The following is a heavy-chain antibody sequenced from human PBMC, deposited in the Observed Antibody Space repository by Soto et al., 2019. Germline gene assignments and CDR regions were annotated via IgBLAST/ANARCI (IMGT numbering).Heavy chain of an antibody. CDR2: ISGSGGST. J-gene: IGHJ4*02. CDR3: AKEVAGIVVVNAFDY. D-gene: IGHD3-22*01. CDR1: GFTFSSYA. Sequence: GGSLRLSCAASGFTFSSYAMSWVRQAPGKGLEWVSAISGSGGSTYYADSVKGRFTISRDNSKNMLYLQMNSLRAEDTAVYYCAKEVAGIVVVNAFDYWGQGTLVTVSS. V-gene: IGHV3-23*01.